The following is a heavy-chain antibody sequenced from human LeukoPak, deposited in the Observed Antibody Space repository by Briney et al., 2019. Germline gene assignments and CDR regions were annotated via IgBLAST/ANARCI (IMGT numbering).Heavy chain of an antibody. V-gene: IGHV3-7*01. J-gene: IGHJ4*02. CDR3: ARDFFAFGGVIALLDY. CDR2: IKLDGSEK. Sequence: SGGSLRLSCVASGFIFNSYSMNWVRQAPGKGLEWVANIKLDGSEKYYVDSVKGRFTISRDNAKKSLYLQMNSLRDEDTAVYYCARDFFAFGGVIALLDYWGQGTLVTVSS. D-gene: IGHD3-16*02. CDR1: GFIFNSYS.